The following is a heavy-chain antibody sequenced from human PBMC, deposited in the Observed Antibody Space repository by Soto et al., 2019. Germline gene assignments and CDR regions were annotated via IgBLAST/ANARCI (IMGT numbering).Heavy chain of an antibody. Sequence: QVQVEQSGAEVKKPGSSVKVSCKASGGTFSTAAISWVRQAPGQGLEWMGGIMPIFRTADYAQKFQGRVTFTADESTSTAYLELRSLSSDDTAIYYCARHQDRPQLGGSYYYIMDVWGQWTTVTVSS. CDR2: IMPIFRTA. CDR3: ARHQDRPQLGGSYYYIMDV. V-gene: IGHV1-69*12. J-gene: IGHJ6*02. D-gene: IGHD1-26*01. CDR1: GGTFSTAA.